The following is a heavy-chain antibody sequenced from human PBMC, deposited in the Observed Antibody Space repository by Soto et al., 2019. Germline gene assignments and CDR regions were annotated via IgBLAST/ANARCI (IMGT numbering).Heavy chain of an antibody. CDR2: VSYSGDT. CDR3: ATEGFGELGVFDF. Sequence: QVQLQESGSGPVKPSETLSLTCTFSGGPISRFYWSWIRQSPGKRLEWIGHVSYSGDTKYNPSLKSRVTISLETSMNQFSLKVNSVTAADTAVYYCATEGFGELGVFDFWGQGTLVTVSS. V-gene: IGHV4-59*03. CDR1: GGPISRFY. J-gene: IGHJ3*01. D-gene: IGHD3-10*01.